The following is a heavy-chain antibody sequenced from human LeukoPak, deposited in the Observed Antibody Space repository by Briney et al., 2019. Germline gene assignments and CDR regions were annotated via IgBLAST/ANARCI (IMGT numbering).Heavy chain of an antibody. CDR2: SSGYNGNT. CDR1: GYTFTSYG. V-gene: IGHV1-18*01. CDR3: ARVTHTELSTWFDP. D-gene: IGHD5-18*01. J-gene: IGHJ5*02. Sequence: GASVKVSCKASGYTFTSYGISWVRQAPGQGLEWMGWSSGYNGNTNYAQKFQGRVTITADESTTTAYMELSSLRSEDTAVYYCARVTHTELSTWFDPWGQGTLVTVSS.